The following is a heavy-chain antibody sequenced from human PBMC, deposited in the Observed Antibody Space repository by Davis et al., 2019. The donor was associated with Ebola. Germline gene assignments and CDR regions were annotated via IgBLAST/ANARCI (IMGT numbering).Heavy chain of an antibody. J-gene: IGHJ4*02. D-gene: IGHD5-12*01. CDR2: IYSGGST. Sequence: GGSLRLSCAASGFSFSSTWTHWVRQAPGKGLVWVSVIYSGGSTYYADSVKGRFTISRHSSENTVFLQMNSLRPDDTAVYYCARDPPQSGGYVWGQGTLVTVSS. V-gene: IGHV3-53*04. CDR1: GFSFSSTW. CDR3: ARDPPQSGGYV.